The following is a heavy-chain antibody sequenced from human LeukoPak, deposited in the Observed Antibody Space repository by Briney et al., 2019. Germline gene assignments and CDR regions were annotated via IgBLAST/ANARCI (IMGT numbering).Heavy chain of an antibody. CDR3: AKVPMIVVVPTSDY. J-gene: IGHJ4*02. D-gene: IGHD3-22*01. CDR2: ISGSGGST. CDR1: GISVSNDY. V-gene: IGHV3-23*01. Sequence: GGSLRLSCAASGISVSNDYMSWVRQAPGKGLEWVSAISGSGGSTYYADSVKGRFTISRDNSKDTLYLQMNSLRAEDTAVYYCAKVPMIVVVPTSDYWGQGTLVTVSS.